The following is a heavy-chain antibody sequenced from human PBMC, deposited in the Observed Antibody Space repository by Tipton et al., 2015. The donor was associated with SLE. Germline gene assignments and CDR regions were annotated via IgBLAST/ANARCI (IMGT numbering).Heavy chain of an antibody. V-gene: IGHV3-43D*04. CDR1: GFTFDDYA. D-gene: IGHD3-16*01. Sequence: GSLRLSCAASGFTFDDYAMHWVRQAPGKGLEWVSLITWDGDSTYYADSVKGRFTISRDNAKNSLFLQMNSLRGEDTAVYYCARDQSEAGWGEYYDLWGRGTLVTVSS. J-gene: IGHJ2*01. CDR3: ARDQSEAGWGEYYDL. CDR2: ITWDGDST.